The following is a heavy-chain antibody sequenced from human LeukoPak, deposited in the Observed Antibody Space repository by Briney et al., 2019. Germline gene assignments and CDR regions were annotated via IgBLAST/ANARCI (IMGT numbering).Heavy chain of an antibody. CDR3: VRVVYCSGGSCSYYFDS. D-gene: IGHD2-15*01. Sequence: GGSLRLSCAASGFTFSSYSMNWVRQAPGKGLEWVSSISDSSTYIFNADPVQGRFTISRDDAMNSLYLQMNSLRVEDTAVYYCVRVVYCSGGSCSYYFDSWGQGTLVTVSS. J-gene: IGHJ4*02. CDR2: ISDSSTYI. CDR1: GFTFSSYS. V-gene: IGHV3-21*01.